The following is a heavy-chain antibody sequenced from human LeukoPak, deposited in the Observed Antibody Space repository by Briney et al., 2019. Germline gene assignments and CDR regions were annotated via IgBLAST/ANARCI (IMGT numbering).Heavy chain of an antibody. CDR1: GGSISSYY. Sequence: PSETLSLTCTVSGGSISSYYRSWIRQPAGKGLEWIGRIYTSGSTYYNPSLKSRVTMSVDTSKNQFSLKLSSVTAADTAVYYCARWVPAAPDAFDIWGQGTMVTVSS. J-gene: IGHJ3*02. V-gene: IGHV4-4*07. D-gene: IGHD2-2*01. CDR2: IYTSGST. CDR3: ARWVPAAPDAFDI.